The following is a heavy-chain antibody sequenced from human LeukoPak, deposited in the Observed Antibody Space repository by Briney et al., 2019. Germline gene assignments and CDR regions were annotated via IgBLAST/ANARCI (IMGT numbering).Heavy chain of an antibody. J-gene: IGHJ4*02. D-gene: IGHD6-19*01. CDR3: AREAVAGLYYFDY. CDR1: GYTFTGYY. CDR2: INPNSGGT. V-gene: IGHV1-2*02. Sequence: ASVKVSCKASGYTFTGYYMHWVRQAPGQGLEWMGWINPNSGGTNYAQKFRGRVTMTRDTSISTAYMELSRLRSDDTAVYYCAREAVAGLYYFDYWGQGTLATVSS.